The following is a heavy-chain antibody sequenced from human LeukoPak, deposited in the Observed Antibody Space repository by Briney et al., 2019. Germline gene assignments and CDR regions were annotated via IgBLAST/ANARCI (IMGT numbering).Heavy chain of an antibody. Sequence: PSETLSLTCAAYGGSFSGYYWSWIRQPPGKGLEWIGEINHSGSTNYNPSLKSRVTISVDTSKNQFSLKLSSVTAADTAVYYCARAARHFWSGYYTGANWFDPWGQGTLVTVSS. CDR2: INHSGST. CDR1: GGSFSGYY. J-gene: IGHJ5*02. V-gene: IGHV4-34*01. CDR3: ARAARHFWSGYYTGANWFDP. D-gene: IGHD3-3*02.